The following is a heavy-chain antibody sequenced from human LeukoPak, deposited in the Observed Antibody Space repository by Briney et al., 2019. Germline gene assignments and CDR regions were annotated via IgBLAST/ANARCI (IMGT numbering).Heavy chain of an antibody. J-gene: IGHJ4*02. CDR1: GFTFSSYA. V-gene: IGHV3-23*01. CDR3: AKVYFGGAAVGSPFDY. D-gene: IGHD6-13*01. CDR2: ISGSGGST. Sequence: GRSLRLSCAAPGFTFSSYAMSWVRQAPGKGLEWVSAISGSGGSTYYADSVKGRFTISRDNSKNTLYLQMNSLRAEDTAVYYCAKVYFGGAAVGSPFDYWGQGTLVTVSS.